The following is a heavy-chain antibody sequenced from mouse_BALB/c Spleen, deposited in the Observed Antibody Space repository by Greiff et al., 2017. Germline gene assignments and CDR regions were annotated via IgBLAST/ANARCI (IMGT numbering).Heavy chain of an antibody. D-gene: IGHD2-4*01. CDR1: SYTFTDYA. V-gene: IGHV1-67*01. J-gene: IGHJ3*01. CDR2: ISTYYGNT. CDR3: ARLGDHDGFAY. Sequence: VQLQQSGPELVRPGVSVKISCKGSSYTFTDYAMHWVKQSHAKSLEWIGVISTYYGNTNYNQKFKGKATMTVDKSSSTAYMELARLTSEDSAVYYCARLGDHDGFAYWGQGTLVTVSA.